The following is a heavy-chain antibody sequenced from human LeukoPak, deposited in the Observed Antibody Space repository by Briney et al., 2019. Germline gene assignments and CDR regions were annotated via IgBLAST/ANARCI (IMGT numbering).Heavy chain of an antibody. CDR3: ARRGYYYYYMDV. CDR2: IYYSGST. Sequence: SETLSLTCTVSGGSISSSSYYWGWICQPPGKGLEWIWSIYYSGSTYYNPSLKSRVTISVNTSKNQFSLKLSSVTAADTAVYYCARRGYYYYYMDVWGKGTTVTVSS. CDR1: GGSISSSSYY. V-gene: IGHV4-39*07. J-gene: IGHJ6*03.